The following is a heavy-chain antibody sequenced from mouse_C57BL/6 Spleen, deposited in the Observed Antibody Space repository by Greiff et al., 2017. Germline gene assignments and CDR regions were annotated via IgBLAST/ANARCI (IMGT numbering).Heavy chain of an antibody. CDR3: ARGGQLRPYFDY. J-gene: IGHJ2*01. D-gene: IGHD3-2*02. V-gene: IGHV1-54*01. CDR1: GYAFTNYL. CDR2: INPGSGGT. Sequence: QVHVKQSGAELVRPGTSVKVSCKASGYAFTNYLIEWVKQRPGQGLEWIGVINPGSGGTNYNEKFKGKATLTADKSSSTAYMQLSSLTSEDSAVYFCARGGQLRPYFDYWGQGTTLTVSS.